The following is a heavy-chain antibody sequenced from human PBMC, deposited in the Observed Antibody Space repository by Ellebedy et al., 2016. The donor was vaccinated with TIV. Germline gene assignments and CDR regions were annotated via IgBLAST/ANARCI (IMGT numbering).Heavy chain of an antibody. CDR2: IYHSGST. CDR3: ARAKDYDILTGYGWYFDL. CDR1: GGSISSSNW. D-gene: IGHD3-9*01. Sequence: SETLSLXXAVSGGSISSSNWWSCVRQPPGQGLEWIGEIYHSGSTNYNPSLKSRVTISVDKSKNQFSLKLSSVTAADTAVYYCARAKDYDILTGYGWYFDLWGRGTLVTVSS. J-gene: IGHJ2*01. V-gene: IGHV4-4*02.